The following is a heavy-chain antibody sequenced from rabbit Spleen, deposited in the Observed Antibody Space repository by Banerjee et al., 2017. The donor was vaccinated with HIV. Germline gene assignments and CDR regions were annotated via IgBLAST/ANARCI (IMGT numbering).Heavy chain of an antibody. CDR1: GFSFSSSDY. Sequence: QSLEESGGDLVKPGASLTLTCTASGFSFSSSDYMCWVRQAPGKGLEWISCIAGGSSAFTYSATWAKGRFTCSKTSSTTVTLQMTSLTAADTATYFCARETSSGWGIVSFYFSLWGPGTLVTVS. CDR2: IAGGSSAFT. J-gene: IGHJ4*01. V-gene: IGHV1S40*01. CDR3: ARETSSGWGIVSFYFSL. D-gene: IGHD4-1*01.